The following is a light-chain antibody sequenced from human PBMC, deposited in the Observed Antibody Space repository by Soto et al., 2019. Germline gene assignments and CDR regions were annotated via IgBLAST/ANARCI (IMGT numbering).Light chain of an antibody. J-gene: IGLJ2*01. V-gene: IGLV2-14*03. CDR1: SSDVGGYNF. Sequence: QSALTQPASVSGSPGQSITISCTGTSSDVGGYNFVSWYQQHPGKAPKLMIYDVTNRPSGVSNRFSGSKSGNTASVTIPGLQAEDEAHYYCSSYTSTNTQLFGGGTKLTVL. CDR2: DVT. CDR3: SSYTSTNTQL.